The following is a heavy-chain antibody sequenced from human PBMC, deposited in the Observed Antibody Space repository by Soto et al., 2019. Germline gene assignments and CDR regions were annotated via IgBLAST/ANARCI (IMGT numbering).Heavy chain of an antibody. J-gene: IGHJ4*02. CDR2: ISYNGGNK. CDR3: ARWPLVVVTAYYFDN. D-gene: IGHD2-21*02. V-gene: IGHV3-30-3*01. Sequence: SGFIFSNYAMHWVRQAPGNGLEWVAVISYNGGNKFYADSVKGRFTISRDNSKNILYLEMNSLGAEDTAVYYCARWPLVVVTAYYFDNWGQGTLVTVSS. CDR1: GFIFSNYA.